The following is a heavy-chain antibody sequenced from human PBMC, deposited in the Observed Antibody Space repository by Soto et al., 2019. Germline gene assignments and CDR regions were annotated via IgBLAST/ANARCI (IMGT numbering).Heavy chain of an antibody. CDR2: IYYSGST. V-gene: IGHV4-30-4*01. CDR3: ARVLRGYGYHHGANYYYGMDV. J-gene: IGHJ6*02. D-gene: IGHD5-18*01. CDR1: GVSISSDEYY. Sequence: PSETLSLTCTVSGVSISSDEYYWSWIRQPPGKGLDWIEYIYYSGSTYYNPSLKSRVTLSVDTSENQFSLEVTSVTAADTAVYYCARVLRGYGYHHGANYYYGMDVWGQGTTVTVSS.